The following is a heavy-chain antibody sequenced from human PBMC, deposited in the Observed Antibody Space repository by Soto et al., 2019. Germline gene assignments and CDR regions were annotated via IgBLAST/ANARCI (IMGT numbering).Heavy chain of an antibody. D-gene: IGHD3-3*01. CDR1: GYTFPSYY. V-gene: IGHV1-8*01. CDR3: ARGRTIFGVVITRRYYYYGMDV. Sequence: GASVNVSCKSSGYTFPSYYINWGRQATGQGLECMGWMNPNSGNTVYAQKFQGRVTMTRNTSISTAYMELSSLRSEDTAVYYCARGRTIFGVVITRRYYYYGMDVWGQGTTVTVSS. J-gene: IGHJ6*02. CDR2: MNPNSGNT.